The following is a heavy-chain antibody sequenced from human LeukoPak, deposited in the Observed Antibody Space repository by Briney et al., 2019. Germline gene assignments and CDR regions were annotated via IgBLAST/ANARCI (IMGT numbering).Heavy chain of an antibody. CDR3: ARRVQGSYVVIEAFDF. J-gene: IGHJ3*01. D-gene: IGHD2-15*01. Sequence: SETLSLTCTVSGGSISSFYWSWIRQPPGKGLEWIGDINYSGSTNYNPSLKSRVTISADTPKNQFSLKLSSVTAADTAKYYCARRVQGSYVVIEAFDFWGQGTMVTVSS. CDR1: GGSISSFY. CDR2: INYSGST. V-gene: IGHV4-59*08.